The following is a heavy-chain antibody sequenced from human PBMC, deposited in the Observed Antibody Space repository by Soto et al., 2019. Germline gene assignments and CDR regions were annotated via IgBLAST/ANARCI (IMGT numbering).Heavy chain of an antibody. CDR2: ISSSGST. V-gene: IGHV4-31*03. Sequence: QVQLQESGPGLVKPSQTLSLTCTVSGGSITSCGYYWIWIRQHPGKGLEWIGYISSSGSTYSNPSLKTRVTVSVDTSKKQLSLKLSSVLAADTAVYYCGSEEGGGYDHRWFDAWGQGTLVTVSS. CDR3: GSEEGGGYDHRWFDA. J-gene: IGHJ5*02. D-gene: IGHD5-12*01. CDR1: GGSITSCGYY.